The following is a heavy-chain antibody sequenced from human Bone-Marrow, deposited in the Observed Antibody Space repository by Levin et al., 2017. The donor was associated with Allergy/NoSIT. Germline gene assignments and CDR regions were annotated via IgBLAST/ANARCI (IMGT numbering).Heavy chain of an antibody. CDR1: GFTFSSYG. CDR2: IWYDGSNK. D-gene: IGHD6-13*01. J-gene: IGHJ6*02. Sequence: GESLKISCAASGFTFSSYGMHWVRQAPGKGLEWVAVIWYDGSNKYYADSVKGRFTISRDNSKNTLYLQMNSLRAEDTAVYYCARDGPLAAAGTFYGMDVWGQGTTVTVSS. CDR3: ARDGPLAAAGTFYGMDV. V-gene: IGHV3-33*01.